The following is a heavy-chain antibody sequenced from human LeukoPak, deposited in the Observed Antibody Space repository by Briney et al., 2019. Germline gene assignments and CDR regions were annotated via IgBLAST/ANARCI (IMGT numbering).Heavy chain of an antibody. CDR3: ARVGGVERDY. D-gene: IGHD3-3*01. V-gene: IGHV4-39*01. CDR1: GGSISSSSYY. CDR2: IYYSGST. J-gene: IGHJ4*02. Sequence: PSETLSLTCTVSGGSISSSSYYWGWIRQPPGKGLEWIGSIYYSGSTYYNPSLKSRVTISVDTSKNQFSLKLSSVTAADTAVYYCARVGGVERDYWGQGTLVTVSS.